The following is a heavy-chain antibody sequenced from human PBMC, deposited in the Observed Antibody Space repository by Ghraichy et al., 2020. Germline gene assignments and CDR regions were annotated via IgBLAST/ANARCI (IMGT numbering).Heavy chain of an antibody. CDR1: GGSVSSGSYY. J-gene: IGHJ6*02. D-gene: IGHD4-17*01. Sequence: ESLNISCTVSGGSVSSGSYYWSWIRQPPGKGLEWIGYIYYSGSTNYNPSLKSRVTISVDTSKNQFSLKLSSVTAADTAVYYCAASYGDYESGGMDVWGQGTTVTVSS. V-gene: IGHV4-61*01. CDR2: IYYSGST. CDR3: AASYGDYESGGMDV.